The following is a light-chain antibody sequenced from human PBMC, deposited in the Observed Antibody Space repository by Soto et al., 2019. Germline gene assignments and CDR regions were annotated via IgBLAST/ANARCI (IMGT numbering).Light chain of an antibody. CDR1: SSDVGGYNY. V-gene: IGLV2-14*01. CDR2: DVS. Sequence: QSVLTQPASVSGSPGQSITISCTGTSSDVGGYNYVSWYQQQPGKAPKFMIYDVSNRPSGVSNRFSGSKSGNTASLTISGLQAEDEADYYCCSYTTSNPRQXVFGTGTKVTVL. J-gene: IGLJ1*01. CDR3: CSYTTSNPRQXV.